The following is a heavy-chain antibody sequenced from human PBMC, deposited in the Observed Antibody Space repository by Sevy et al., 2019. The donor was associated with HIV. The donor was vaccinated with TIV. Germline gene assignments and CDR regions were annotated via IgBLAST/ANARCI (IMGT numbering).Heavy chain of an antibody. D-gene: IGHD5-18*01. CDR1: GFSFSVYW. V-gene: IGHV3-7*01. CDR2: LKQDGSEK. J-gene: IGHJ4*02. CDR3: VREGVGGYSYSLDC. Sequence: GGSLRLSCAASGFSFSVYWMSWVRQAPGKGLEWVATLKQDGSEKYYVDSLKGRFTISRDNAKNSLYLQMNSLRAEDTAVYYCVREGVGGYSYSLDCWGQGTLVTVSS.